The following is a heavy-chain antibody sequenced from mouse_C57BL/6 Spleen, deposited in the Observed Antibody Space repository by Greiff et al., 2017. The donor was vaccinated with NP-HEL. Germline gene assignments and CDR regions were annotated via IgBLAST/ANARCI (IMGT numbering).Heavy chain of an antibody. J-gene: IGHJ3*01. V-gene: IGHV1-26*01. CDR2: INPNNGGT. CDR3: ARMGFYDYAPWFAY. D-gene: IGHD2-4*01. Sequence: EVQLQQSGPELVKPGASVKISCKASGYTFTDYYMNWVKQSHGKSLEWIGDINPNNGGTSYNQKFKGKATLTVDKSSSTAYMELRSLTSEDSAVYYCARMGFYDYAPWFAYWGQGTLVTVSA. CDR1: GYTFTDYY.